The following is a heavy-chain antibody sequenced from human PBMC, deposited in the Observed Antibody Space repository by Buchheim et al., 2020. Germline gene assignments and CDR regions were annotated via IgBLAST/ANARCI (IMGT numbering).Heavy chain of an antibody. V-gene: IGHV1-2*02. Sequence: QVQLVQSGAEVKKPGASVKVSCKASGYTFTGYYMHWVRQAPGQGLEWMGWINPNSGGTNYAQKFQGRVTMTRDTSISTAYMVLSRLRSDDTAVYYCARSPLITMIVVVMWDYYYGMDVWGQGTT. CDR1: GYTFTGYY. CDR2: INPNSGGT. D-gene: IGHD3-22*01. J-gene: IGHJ6*02. CDR3: ARSPLITMIVVVMWDYYYGMDV.